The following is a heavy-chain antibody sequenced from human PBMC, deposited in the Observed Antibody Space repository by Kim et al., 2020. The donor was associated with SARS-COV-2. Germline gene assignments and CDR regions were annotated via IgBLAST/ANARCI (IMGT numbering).Heavy chain of an antibody. CDR3: ATIVVVPAAQTTFDY. CDR1: GGSISSSNYY. CDR2: IYYSGST. V-gene: IGHV4-39*01. D-gene: IGHD2-2*01. Sequence: SETLSLTCTVSGGSISSSNYYWGWIRQPPGKGLEWIGSIYYSGSTYYNPSLKSRVTISVDTSKNQFSLKLSSVTAADTAVYYCATIVVVPAAQTTFDYWGQGTLVTVSS. J-gene: IGHJ4*02.